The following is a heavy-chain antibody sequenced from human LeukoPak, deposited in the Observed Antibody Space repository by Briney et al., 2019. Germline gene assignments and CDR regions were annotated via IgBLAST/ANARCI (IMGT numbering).Heavy chain of an antibody. CDR1: GGSISSYY. J-gene: IGHJ6*03. V-gene: IGHV4-59*01. Sequence: TSETLSLTCTVSGGSISSYYWSWIRQPPGKGLEWIGYIYYSGSTNYNPSLKSRVTISVDTSKNQFSLKLSSVTAADTAVYYCARAGGDFWSWNHYYYYMDVWGKGTTVTVSS. CDR2: IYYSGST. CDR3: ARAGGDFWSWNHYYYYMDV. D-gene: IGHD3-3*01.